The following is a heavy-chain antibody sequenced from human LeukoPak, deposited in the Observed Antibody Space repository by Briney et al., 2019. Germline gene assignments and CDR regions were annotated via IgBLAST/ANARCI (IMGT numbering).Heavy chain of an antibody. CDR1: DDSITTNSYY. Sequence: SETLTLACIVPDDSITTNSYYSAWIRQPPGKGLEWVGSLHFSGTPYYSPSLSSRVTVSRDTSKNHFSLNLKSVTATDTGVYFCTRGGDAHKLGNFWGPGILVTVSS. CDR3: TRGGDAHKLGNF. J-gene: IGHJ4*02. D-gene: IGHD2-2*01. CDR2: LHFSGTP. V-gene: IGHV4-39*02.